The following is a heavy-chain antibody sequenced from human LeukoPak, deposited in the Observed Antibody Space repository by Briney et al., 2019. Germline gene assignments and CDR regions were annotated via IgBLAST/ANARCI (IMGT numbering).Heavy chain of an antibody. V-gene: IGHV1-18*01. J-gene: IGHJ5*02. CDR1: GYTFTSYG. CDR3: ARDGGVLRFLEWLSWFDP. CDR2: ISAYNGNT. Sequence: ASVKVSCKASGYTFTSYGISWVRQAPGQGLEWMGWISAYNGNTNYAQKLQGRVTMTTDTSTSTAYMGLRSLRSDDTAVYYCARDGGVLRFLEWLSWFDPWGQGTLVTVSS. D-gene: IGHD3-3*01.